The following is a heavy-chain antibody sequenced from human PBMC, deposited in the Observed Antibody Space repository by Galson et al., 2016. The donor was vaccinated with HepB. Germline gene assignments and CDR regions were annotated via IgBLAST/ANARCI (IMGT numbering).Heavy chain of an antibody. J-gene: IGHJ4*02. CDR2: ISGSGATT. Sequence: SLRLSCAASGFSFTNYAMNWVRQAPGKGLEWVSSISGSGATTYYAGSVKGRFTIPRDNSKNTPFLQINSLRADDTAVYFCAKGSDYYDSRSLNYWGQGTPVTVSS. D-gene: IGHD3-22*01. CDR3: AKGSDYYDSRSLNY. V-gene: IGHV3-23*01. CDR1: GFSFTNYA.